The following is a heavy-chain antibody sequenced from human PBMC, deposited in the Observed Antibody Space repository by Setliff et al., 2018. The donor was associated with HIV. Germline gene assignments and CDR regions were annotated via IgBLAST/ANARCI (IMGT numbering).Heavy chain of an antibody. D-gene: IGHD6-13*01. CDR2: IIPMYGVT. CDR1: GNTFSSYG. CDR3: ARDRAYSSSWYYDY. J-gene: IGHJ4*02. V-gene: IGHV1-69*10. Sequence: SVKVSCKASGNTFSSYGITWVRQAPGQGLEWMGGIIPMYGVTNYAQKFQGRVTITRDTSASTAYMELSSLRSEDTAVYYCARDRAYSSSWYYDYWGQGTLVTVSS.